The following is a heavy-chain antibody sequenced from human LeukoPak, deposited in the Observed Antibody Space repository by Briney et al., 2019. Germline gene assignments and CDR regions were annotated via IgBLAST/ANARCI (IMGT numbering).Heavy chain of an antibody. CDR3: ARDLISYYYGSGSYYKGRRSFDY. CDR1: GFTFSSYA. CDR2: ISYDGSNK. J-gene: IGHJ4*02. V-gene: IGHV3-30-3*01. D-gene: IGHD3-10*01. Sequence: GGSLRLSCAASGFTFSSYAMHWVRRAPGKGLEWVAVISYDGSNKYYADSVKGRFTISRDNSKNTLYLQMNSLRAEDTAVYYCARDLISYYYGSGSYYKGRRSFDYWGQGTLVTVSS.